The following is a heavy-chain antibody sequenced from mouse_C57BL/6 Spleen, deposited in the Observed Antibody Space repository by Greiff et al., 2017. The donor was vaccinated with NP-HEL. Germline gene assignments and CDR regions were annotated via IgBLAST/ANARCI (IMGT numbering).Heavy chain of an antibody. CDR3: ARSRITTVVARGAFDY. V-gene: IGHV5-17*01. D-gene: IGHD1-1*01. CDR1: GFTFSDYG. CDR2: ISSGSSTI. J-gene: IGHJ2*01. Sequence: VQRVESGGGLVKPGGSLKLSCAASGFTFSDYGMHWVRQAPEKGLEWVAYISSGSSTIYYADTVKGRFTISRDNAKNTLFLQMTSLRSEDTAMYYCARSRITTVVARGAFDYWGQGTTLTVSS.